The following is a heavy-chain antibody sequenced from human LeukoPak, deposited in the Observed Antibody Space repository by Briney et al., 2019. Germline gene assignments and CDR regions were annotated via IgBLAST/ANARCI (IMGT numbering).Heavy chain of an antibody. CDR2: MNPNSGNT. D-gene: IGHD3-22*01. CDR3: AREAHTVRNYYDSSGYYPLRY. CDR1: GYTFTSYD. V-gene: IGHV1-8*01. J-gene: IGHJ4*02. Sequence: ASVKVSCKASGYTFTSYDINWVRQATGQGLEWMGWMNPNSGNTGYAQKFQGRVTMTRNTSISTAYMELSSLRSEDTAVYYCAREAHTVRNYYDSSGYYPLRYWGQGTLVTVSS.